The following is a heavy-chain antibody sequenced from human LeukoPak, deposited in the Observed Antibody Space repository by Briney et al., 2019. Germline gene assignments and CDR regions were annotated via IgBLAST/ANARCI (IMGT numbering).Heavy chain of an antibody. V-gene: IGHV3-74*01. J-gene: IGHJ3*01. CDR2: INADGSTA. CDR3: VVVVEPPDSDGFNV. D-gene: IGHD1-14*01. CDR1: GFTFGNSW. Sequence: HAGGSLRLSCAASGFTFGNSWVHWVRQAPGKGLVWVSLINADGSTATYADSVKGRFTISRDNARNTLSLQMNSLTIEDTAVYYCVVVVEPPDSDGFNVWGQGTMITVS.